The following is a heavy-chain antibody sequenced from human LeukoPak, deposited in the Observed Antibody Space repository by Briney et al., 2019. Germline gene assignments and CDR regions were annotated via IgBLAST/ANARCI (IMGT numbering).Heavy chain of an antibody. J-gene: IGHJ4*02. V-gene: IGHV3-33*01. CDR2: IWNDGSKQ. CDR1: GITFRSYG. D-gene: IGHD3-16*01. CDR3: ASGTIPFTFGEIWSLDY. Sequence: PGRSLRLSCAASGITFRSYGMHWVRQAPGKGLEWVALIWNDGSKQYYGDSVKGRFTISRDNSKNMLYLEMHSLRAEDTAIYYCASGTIPFTFGEIWSLDYWGQGTLVTVSS.